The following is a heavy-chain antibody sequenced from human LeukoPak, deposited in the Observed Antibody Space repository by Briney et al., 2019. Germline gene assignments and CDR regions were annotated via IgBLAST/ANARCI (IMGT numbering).Heavy chain of an antibody. Sequence: PSETLSLTXTVSGGSISGYYWSWIRQPAGNGLEWIGRIYTSGSTHYNSSLKGRVTMSVDTSKNQFSLKVWSVTAADTAVYYCARDRCPDYGATSPCFDYWGRGTLVTVSS. CDR1: GGSISGYY. V-gene: IGHV4-4*07. CDR3: ARDRCPDYGATSPCFDY. J-gene: IGHJ4*02. D-gene: IGHD4/OR15-4a*01. CDR2: IYTSGST.